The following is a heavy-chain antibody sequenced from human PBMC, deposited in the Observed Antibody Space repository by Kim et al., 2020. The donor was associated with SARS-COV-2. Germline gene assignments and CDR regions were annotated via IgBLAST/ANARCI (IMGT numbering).Heavy chain of an antibody. D-gene: IGHD2-21*01. CDR2: ISYDGSNK. Sequence: GGSLRLSCAASGFTFSSYAMHWVRQAPGKGLEWVAVISYDGSNKYYADSVKGRFTISRDNSKNTLYLQMNSLRAEDTAVYYCAREAGDGYPDYWGQGTLVTVSS. V-gene: IGHV3-30-3*01. J-gene: IGHJ4*02. CDR1: GFTFSSYA. CDR3: AREAGDGYPDY.